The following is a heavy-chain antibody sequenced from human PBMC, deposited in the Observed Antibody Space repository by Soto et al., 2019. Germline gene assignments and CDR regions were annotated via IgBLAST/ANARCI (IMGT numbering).Heavy chain of an antibody. CDR2: IYHSGST. Sequence: SETLSLTCAVSGGSISSSNWWSWVRQPPGKGLEWIGEIYHSGSTNYNPSLKSRVTISVDRSKNQFSLKLSSVTAADTAAYYCARVNVRSGRPNYSGMDVWGQGTTVTVSS. CDR1: GGSISSSNW. J-gene: IGHJ6*02. CDR3: ARVNVRSGRPNYSGMDV. D-gene: IGHD3-10*01. V-gene: IGHV4-4*02.